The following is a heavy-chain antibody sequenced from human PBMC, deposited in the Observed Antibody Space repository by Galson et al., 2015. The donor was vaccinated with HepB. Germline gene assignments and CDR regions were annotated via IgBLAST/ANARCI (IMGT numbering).Heavy chain of an antibody. V-gene: IGHV3-11*06. D-gene: IGHD2-8*01. J-gene: IGHJ4*02. Sequence: SLRLSCAASGFTFSDYYMRWVRQAPGKGLEWVSIISNSRSNKNYADSVKGRFTISRDNAKNSLYLQMNSLRAEDTAVYYCAREEVFSDFDFWGQGTLVTVSS. CDR1: GFTFSDYY. CDR2: ISNSRSNK. CDR3: AREEVFSDFDF.